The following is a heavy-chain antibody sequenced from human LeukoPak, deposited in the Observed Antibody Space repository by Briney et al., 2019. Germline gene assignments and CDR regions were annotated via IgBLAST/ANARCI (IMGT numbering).Heavy chain of an antibody. D-gene: IGHD6-13*01. CDR2: IKQDGSEK. J-gene: IGHJ4*02. CDR3: ASLAAAGTYFDY. V-gene: IGHV3-7*01. CDR1: GFTFSSYW. Sequence: GGSLRLSCAASGFTFSSYWMSWVRQAPGKGLEWVANIKQDGSEKYYVDSVKGRFTISRDNAKNSLYLQMNSLRAEDTAVYYCASLAAAGTYFDYWGQGTLVTVPS.